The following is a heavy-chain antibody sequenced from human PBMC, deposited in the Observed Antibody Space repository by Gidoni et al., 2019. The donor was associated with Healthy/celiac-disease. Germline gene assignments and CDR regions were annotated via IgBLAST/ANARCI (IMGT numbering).Heavy chain of an antibody. J-gene: IGHJ4*02. CDR3: TRNPTLIYDSSGYSFDY. D-gene: IGHD3-22*01. Sequence: EVQLVESGGGLVKPGRSLRLSCTASGFTFGDYAMSWFRQAPGKGLEWVGFIRSKAYGGTTEYAASVKGRFTISRDDSKSIAYLQMNSLKTEDTAVYYCTRNPTLIYDSSGYSFDYWGQGTLVTVSS. CDR1: GFTFGDYA. V-gene: IGHV3-49*05. CDR2: IRSKAYGGTT.